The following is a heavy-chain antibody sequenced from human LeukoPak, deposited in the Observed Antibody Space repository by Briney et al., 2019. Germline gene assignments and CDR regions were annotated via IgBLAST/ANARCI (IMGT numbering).Heavy chain of an antibody. CDR1: GYTLTELS. V-gene: IGHV1-24*01. J-gene: IGHJ3*02. D-gene: IGHD1-26*01. Sequence: ASVKVSCKVSGYTLTELSMHWVRQAPGKGLEWMGGFDPEDGETIYAQKFQGRVTMTEDTSTDTAYMELSSLRSEDTAVYYCATDSHRGWEPDAFDIWGQGTMVTASS. CDR2: FDPEDGET. CDR3: ATDSHRGWEPDAFDI.